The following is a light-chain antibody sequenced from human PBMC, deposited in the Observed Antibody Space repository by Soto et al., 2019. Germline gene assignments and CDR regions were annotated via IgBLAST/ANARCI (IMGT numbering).Light chain of an antibody. Sequence: HSALTQPASVSGSPGQSITISCTGTSSDVGSYNLVSWYQQHPGKAPKLMIYEGSKRPSGVSNRFSGSKSGNTASLTISGLQAEDEADYYCCSYAGSSTFGVVFGGGTKVTVL. CDR2: EGS. V-gene: IGLV2-23*03. CDR3: CSYAGSSTFGVV. CDR1: SSDVGSYNL. J-gene: IGLJ2*01.